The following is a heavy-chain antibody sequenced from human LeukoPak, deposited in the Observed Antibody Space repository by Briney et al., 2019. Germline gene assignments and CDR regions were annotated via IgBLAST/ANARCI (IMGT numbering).Heavy chain of an antibody. CDR1: GYTFTGYY. J-gene: IGHJ4*02. CDR3: ARAPNQPSSGYYSFDY. CDR2: INPNSGGT. V-gene: IGHV1-2*02. Sequence: ASVKVSCKASGYTFTGYYMHWVRQAPGQGLEWMGWINPNSGGTNYAQKFQGRVTMTRDTSISTAYMELSRLRSDDTAVYYCARAPNQPSSGYYSFDYWGQGTLVTVSS. D-gene: IGHD3-22*01.